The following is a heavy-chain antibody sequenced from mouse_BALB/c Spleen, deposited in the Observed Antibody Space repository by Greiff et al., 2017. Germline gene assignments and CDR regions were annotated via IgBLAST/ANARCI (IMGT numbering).Heavy chain of an antibody. J-gene: IGHJ3*01. Sequence: EVQGVESGPGLVKPSQSLSLTCTVTGYSITSDYAWNWIRQFPGNKLEWMGYISYSGSTSYNPSLKSRISITRDTSKNQFFLQLNSVTTEDTATYYCARGLLRPAWFAYWGQGTLVTVSA. V-gene: IGHV3-2*02. CDR1: GYSITSDYA. CDR3: ARGLLRPAWFAY. CDR2: ISYSGST. D-gene: IGHD2-3*01.